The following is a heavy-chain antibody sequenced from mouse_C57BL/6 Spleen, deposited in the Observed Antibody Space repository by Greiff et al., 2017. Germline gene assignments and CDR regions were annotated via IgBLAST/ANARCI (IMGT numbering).Heavy chain of an antibody. Sequence: EVQLQQSGPELVKPGASVKISCKASGYTFTDYYMNWVKQSHGKSLEWIGDINPNNGGTSYNQKFKGKATLTVDKSSSTAYMELRSLTSEDSAVYYCARPDYYGSSPLCYWGQGTTLTVSS. CDR3: ARPDYYGSSPLCY. CDR1: GYTFTDYY. J-gene: IGHJ2*01. V-gene: IGHV1-26*01. CDR2: INPNNGGT. D-gene: IGHD1-1*01.